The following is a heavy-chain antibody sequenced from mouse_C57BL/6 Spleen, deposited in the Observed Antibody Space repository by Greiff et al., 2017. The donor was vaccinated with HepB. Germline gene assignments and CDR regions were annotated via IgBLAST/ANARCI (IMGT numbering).Heavy chain of an antibody. CDR2: ISSGGDYI. D-gene: IGHD1-1*01. Sequence: EVQVVESGEGLVKPGGSLKLSCAASGFTFSSYAMSWVRQTPEKRLEWVAYISSGGDYIYYADTVKGRFTISRDNARNTLYLQMSSLKSEDTAMYYCTREYYGSGGYFDVWGTGTTVTVSS. V-gene: IGHV5-9-1*02. CDR3: TREYYGSGGYFDV. J-gene: IGHJ1*03. CDR1: GFTFSSYA.